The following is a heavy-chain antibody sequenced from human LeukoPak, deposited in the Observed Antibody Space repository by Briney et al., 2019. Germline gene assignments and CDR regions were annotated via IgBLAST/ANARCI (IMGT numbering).Heavy chain of an antibody. Sequence: ASVKVSCKASGYTFTGYYMHWVRQAPGQGLEWMGWINPNSGGTNYAQKFQGRVTITADESTSTAYMELSSLRSEDTAVYYCARAPGETEFDPWGQGTLVTVSS. CDR2: INPNSGGT. CDR3: ARAPGETEFDP. J-gene: IGHJ5*02. V-gene: IGHV1-2*02. D-gene: IGHD3-16*01. CDR1: GYTFTGYY.